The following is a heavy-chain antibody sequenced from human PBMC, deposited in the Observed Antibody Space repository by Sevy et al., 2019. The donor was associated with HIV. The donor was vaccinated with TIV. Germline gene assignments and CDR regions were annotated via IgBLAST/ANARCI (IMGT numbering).Heavy chain of an antibody. J-gene: IGHJ4*02. CDR1: GFTFSSYA. CDR3: ARDLQDGYNSQGTGDY. D-gene: IGHD5-12*01. CDR2: ISYDGSNK. V-gene: IGHV3-30-3*01. Sequence: EGSLRLSCAASGFTFSSYAMHWVRQAPGKGLEWVAVISYDGSNKYYADSVKGRFTISRDNSKNTLYLQMNSLRAEDTAVYYCARDLQDGYNSQGTGDYWGQGTLVTVSS.